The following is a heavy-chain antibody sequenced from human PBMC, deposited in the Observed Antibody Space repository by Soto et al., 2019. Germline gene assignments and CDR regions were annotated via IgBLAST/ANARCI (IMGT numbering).Heavy chain of an antibody. V-gene: IGHV4-31*03. J-gene: IGHJ4*02. CDR1: GGSISSGGYY. D-gene: IGHD3-3*01. CDR3: ARSTIFGVVTIDFDY. Sequence: PSETLSLTCTVSGGSISSGGYYWSWIRQHPGKGLEWIGYIYYSGSTYYNPSLKSRVTISVDTSKNQFSLKLSSVTAADTAVYYCARSTIFGVVTIDFDYWGQGTLVTVSS. CDR2: IYYSGST.